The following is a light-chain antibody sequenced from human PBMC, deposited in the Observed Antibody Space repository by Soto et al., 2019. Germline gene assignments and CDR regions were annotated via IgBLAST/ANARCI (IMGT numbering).Light chain of an antibody. V-gene: IGKV3-20*01. CDR2: DAF. J-gene: IGKJ5*01. CDR3: QEYDASPIT. CDR1: QSIRSER. Sequence: EIVLAQSPDTLSLSPGDRATLSCRASQSIRSERLAWYQQKPGQAPRLVIFDAFNRASGMPERFSGSGSGTDFTLTITRLEPEDFAVYYCQEYDASPITFGLGTRLEIK.